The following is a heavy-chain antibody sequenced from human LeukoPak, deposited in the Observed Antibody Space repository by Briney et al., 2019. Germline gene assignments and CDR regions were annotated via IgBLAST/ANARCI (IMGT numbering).Heavy chain of an antibody. D-gene: IGHD4-23*01. CDR3: VVTEGYTGY. J-gene: IGHJ4*02. CDR2: ISGSGDST. V-gene: IGHV3-23*01. Sequence: GGSLRLSCAASGFTFSNYAMTWVRQAPGKGLEWVSSISGSGDSTSYADSVKGRCTISRDNTKSTLFLQMNSLRADDTAVYYCVVTEGYTGYWGQGTLLTVSS. CDR1: GFTFSNYA.